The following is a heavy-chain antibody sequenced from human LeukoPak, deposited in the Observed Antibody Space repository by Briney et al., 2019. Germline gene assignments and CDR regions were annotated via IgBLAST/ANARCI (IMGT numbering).Heavy chain of an antibody. V-gene: IGHV1-2*02. CDR3: AREYSASEH. J-gene: IGHJ1*01. D-gene: IGHD5-12*01. Sequence: ASVKVSCKASGYTFLGYYLHWVRQAPGQGLEWMAWIDPYTGNTHYAQKFQGRITVTRDTSVSTTYMELSWLTSDDTARYYCAREYSASEHWGQGTLVTVSS. CDR1: GYTFLGYY. CDR2: IDPYTGNT.